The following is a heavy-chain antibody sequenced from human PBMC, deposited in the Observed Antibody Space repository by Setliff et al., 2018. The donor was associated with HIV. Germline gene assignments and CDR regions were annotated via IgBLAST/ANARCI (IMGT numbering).Heavy chain of an antibody. CDR3: TRDPPTSGWYFDL. D-gene: IGHD7-27*01. J-gene: IGHJ2*01. CDR2: IKPGGSSM. V-gene: IGHV3-74*01. CDR1: GFSISSYW. Sequence: GESLKISCAASGFSISSYWMHWVRQTPGKGLVWVSRIKPGGSSMTYADSVKGRFTISRDNAKNTVYLQMNSLSAEDAAVYYCTRDPPTSGWYFDLWGRGTLVTVSS.